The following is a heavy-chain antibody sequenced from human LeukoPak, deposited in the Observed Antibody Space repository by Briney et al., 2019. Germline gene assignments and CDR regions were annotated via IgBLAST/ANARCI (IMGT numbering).Heavy chain of an antibody. CDR1: GFTFSSYG. CDR2: IRYDGSNK. CDR3: AKDYETRDTYFGVVTDNWFDP. D-gene: IGHD3-3*01. Sequence: GGSLRLSCAASGFTFSSYGMHWVRQAPGKGLEWVAFIRYDGSNKYYADSVKGRFTISRDNSKNTLYLQMNSLRAEDTAVYYCAKDYETRDTYFGVVTDNWFDPWGQGTLVTVSS. V-gene: IGHV3-30*02. J-gene: IGHJ5*02.